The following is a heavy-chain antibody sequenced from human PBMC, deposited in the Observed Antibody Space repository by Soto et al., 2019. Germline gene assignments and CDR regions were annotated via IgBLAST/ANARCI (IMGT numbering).Heavy chain of an antibody. CDR1: GYTFTSYT. CDR3: ARRYSYGRYYYYYAMHV. D-gene: IGHD5-18*01. J-gene: IGHJ6*02. CDR2: INAGNGNT. Sequence: QVQLVQSGAEVKKPGASVKVSCKASGYTFTSYTMHWVRQAPGQRLEWMGWINAGNGNTKYSQKFQDRVTITRDTSESTAYLAVSSLTSQATAVYYCARRYSYGRYYYYYAMHVWPQGTTVTVSS. V-gene: IGHV1-3*01.